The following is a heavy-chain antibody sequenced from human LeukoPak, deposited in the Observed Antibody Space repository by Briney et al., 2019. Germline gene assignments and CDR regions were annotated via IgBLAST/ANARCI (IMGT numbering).Heavy chain of an antibody. J-gene: IGHJ4*02. Sequence: GGSLRLSCAASGFTFSSHVMNWVRQAPGKGLEWVSGISDGGGVSTYYADSVKGRCAIRRGDFKNTLFLKMNSLRVEDTALYYCAKKATGAATHGNYFDYWGLGTLVTVSS. CDR2: ISDGGGVST. CDR1: GFTFSSHV. CDR3: AKKATGAATHGNYFDY. V-gene: IGHV3-23*01. D-gene: IGHD5-12*01.